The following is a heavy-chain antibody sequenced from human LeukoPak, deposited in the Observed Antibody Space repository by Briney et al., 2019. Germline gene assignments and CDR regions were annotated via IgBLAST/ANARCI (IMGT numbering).Heavy chain of an antibody. Sequence: GGSLRLSCAASGFTFSRNGMTWVRQAPGKGLEWVSAISGSGGNTYYADSVKGRFTISRDNSKNTLYLQMISLRAEDTAVYYCARHLSGVTGYTYGRGIDYWGQGTLVTASS. J-gene: IGHJ4*02. D-gene: IGHD5-18*01. CDR1: GFTFSRNG. CDR2: ISGSGGNT. CDR3: ARHLSGVTGYTYGRGIDY. V-gene: IGHV3-23*01.